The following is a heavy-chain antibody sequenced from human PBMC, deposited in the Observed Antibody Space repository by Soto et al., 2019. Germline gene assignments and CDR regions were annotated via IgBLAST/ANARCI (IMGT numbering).Heavy chain of an antibody. J-gene: IGHJ3*02. CDR2: ISSSSSTI. V-gene: IGHV3-11*01. CDR1: GFTFSDYD. CDR3: ASRNALDI. Sequence: PGGSLRLSCAASGFTFSDYDMSWIRQAPGKGLEWVSYISSSSSTIYYADSVKGRFTISRDNAKNSLYLQMNSLRAEDTAVYYCASRNALDICTQRTIVTVSS.